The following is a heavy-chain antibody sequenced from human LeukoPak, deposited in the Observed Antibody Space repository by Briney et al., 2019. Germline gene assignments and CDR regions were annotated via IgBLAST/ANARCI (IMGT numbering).Heavy chain of an antibody. CDR2: IVVGSGNT. D-gene: IGHD1-26*01. V-gene: IGHV1-58*02. J-gene: IGHJ6*02. Sequence: GTSVKVSCKASGFTFTNSAMQWVRQARGQRLEWIGWIVVGSGNTNHAQKFQEKVTITRDMSTSTAYMELSSLRSEDTAVYYCAAGTGGSYYRRYYYYGMDVWGQGTTVTVSS. CDR3: AAGTGGSYYRRYYYYGMDV. CDR1: GFTFTNSA.